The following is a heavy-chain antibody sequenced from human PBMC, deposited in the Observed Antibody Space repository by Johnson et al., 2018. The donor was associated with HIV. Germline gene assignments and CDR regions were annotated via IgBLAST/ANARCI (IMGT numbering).Heavy chain of an antibody. CDR3: AKVIALAGRPDAFDV. V-gene: IGHV3-30*02. D-gene: IGHD6-19*01. J-gene: IGHJ3*01. Sequence: QVQLVESGGGVVQPGGSLRLSCAASGFTFSSYGMHWVRQVPGHGLAWVSFIRFDGTNKYYADSVTVRFTIARDNSKKTLHLQMSSLRGDDTAIYYCAKVIALAGRPDAFDVWGRGTVVTVSS. CDR1: GFTFSSYG. CDR2: IRFDGTNK.